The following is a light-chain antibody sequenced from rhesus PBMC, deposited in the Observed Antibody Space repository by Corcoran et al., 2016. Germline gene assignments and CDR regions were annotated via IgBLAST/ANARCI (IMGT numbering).Light chain of an antibody. Sequence: DIQMTQSPSSLSASVGDRVTITCRASQGISDYLSWYQQKPGKAPKRLIYAASGLESGVPSRFSGSGVWTEFTLTISSPQPEHFAAYYCLQGYSTPFTFGPGTKLDIK. J-gene: IGKJ3*01. CDR1: QGISDY. V-gene: IGKV1-36*02. CDR2: AAS. CDR3: LQGYSTPFT.